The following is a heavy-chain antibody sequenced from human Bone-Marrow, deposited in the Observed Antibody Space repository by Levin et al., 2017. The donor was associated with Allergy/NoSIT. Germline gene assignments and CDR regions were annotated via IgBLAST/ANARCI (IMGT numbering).Heavy chain of an antibody. CDR2: ISRNGGST. J-gene: IGHJ6*03. Sequence: PGGSLRLSCVASGFTFSDFPMHWVRQAPGQGLDYVSGISRNGGSTYVADSVKGRFTISRDNDKNTLYLQMGSVRGEDMAVYFCARAHCSATGCYAGYMDVWGKGTTVTVSS. V-gene: IGHV3-64*02. CDR1: GFTFSDFP. D-gene: IGHD2-2*01. CDR3: ARAHCSATGCYAGYMDV.